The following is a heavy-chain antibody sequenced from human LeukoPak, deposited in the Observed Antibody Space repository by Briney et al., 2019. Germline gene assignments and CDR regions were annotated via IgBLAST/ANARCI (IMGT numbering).Heavy chain of an antibody. D-gene: IGHD5-18*01. CDR2: ISATGNYI. CDR3: ARDRSGYTFDD. CDR1: GFIFSSYS. Sequence: GGSLRLSCAASGFIFSSYSMNWVSQAPGKGLEWVSSISATGNYIYYADSVKGRFTISRDNAKNSLYLQMNGLRAEDTAVYYCARDRSGYTFDDWGQGTLVTVSS. V-gene: IGHV3-21*01. J-gene: IGHJ4*02.